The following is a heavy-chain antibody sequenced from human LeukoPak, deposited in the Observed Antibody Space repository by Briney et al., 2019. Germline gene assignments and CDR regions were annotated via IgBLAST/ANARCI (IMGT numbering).Heavy chain of an antibody. Sequence: SGGSLRLSCAASGFTGGSKYMSWVRQAPGKGLEWVSVIYSGGSTYYADSVKGRYTISRDNSKNTLYLQMNSLRAEDTAVYYCAKGGAAAPGWFDPWGQGTLVTVSS. CDR3: AKGGAAAPGWFDP. CDR2: IYSGGST. J-gene: IGHJ5*02. V-gene: IGHV3-66*01. D-gene: IGHD2-15*01. CDR1: GFTGGSKY.